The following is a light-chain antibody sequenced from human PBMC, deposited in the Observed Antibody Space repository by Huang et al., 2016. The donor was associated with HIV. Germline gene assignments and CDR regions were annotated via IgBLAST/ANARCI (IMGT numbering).Light chain of an antibody. J-gene: IGKJ5*01. CDR3: QQSYSTLIT. CDR2: SAS. CDR1: QSMDGY. Sequence: IQMTQSPSSLSASVGDRVTITCRAGQSMDGYLNWYQQKSGKAPKLLISSASTLHTGVPPRFSGSGSGTDYTLIINNVQPDDFATYFCQQSYSTLITFGQGSRL. V-gene: IGKV1-39*01.